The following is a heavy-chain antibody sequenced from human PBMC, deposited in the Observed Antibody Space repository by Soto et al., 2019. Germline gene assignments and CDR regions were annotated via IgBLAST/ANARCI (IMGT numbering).Heavy chain of an antibody. CDR2: IYYSGST. Sequence: TSETLSLTCTVSGGSISSSSYYWGWIRQPPGKGLEWIGSIYYSGSTYYNPSLKSRVTISVDTSKNQFSLKLSSVTAADTAVYYCARTLANWGKNYYYGIDVWGQGTTVTVSS. J-gene: IGHJ6*02. CDR3: ARTLANWGKNYYYGIDV. CDR1: GGSISSSSYY. D-gene: IGHD7-27*01. V-gene: IGHV4-39*01.